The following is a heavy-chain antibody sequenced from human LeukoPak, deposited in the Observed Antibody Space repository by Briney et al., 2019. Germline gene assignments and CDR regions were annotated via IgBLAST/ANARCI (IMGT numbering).Heavy chain of an antibody. CDR2: INLNSGGT. J-gene: IGHJ3*02. D-gene: IGHD3-22*01. Sequence: ASVKVSCKASGYTFTGYYMHWVRQAPGQGLEWMGWINLNSGGTNYAQKFQGRVTMTRDTSISTAYMELSRLRSDDTAVYYCARDWAPYDSSAFDIWGQGTMVTVSS. CDR1: GYTFTGYY. V-gene: IGHV1-2*02. CDR3: ARDWAPYDSSAFDI.